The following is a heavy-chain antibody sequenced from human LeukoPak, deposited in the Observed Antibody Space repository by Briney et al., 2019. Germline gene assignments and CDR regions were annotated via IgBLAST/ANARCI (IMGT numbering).Heavy chain of an antibody. CDR3: ARGSGNYYGLSYFDY. CDR1: GGSISSYY. V-gene: IGHV4-59*08. J-gene: IGHJ4*02. D-gene: IGHD1-26*01. CDR2: IYYSGST. Sequence: PSETLSLTCTVSGGSISSYYWSWIRQPPGKGLEWIGYIYYSGSTNYNPSLKSRVTISVDTSKNQFPLKLSSVTAADTAVYYCARGSGNYYGLSYFDYWGQGTLVTVSS.